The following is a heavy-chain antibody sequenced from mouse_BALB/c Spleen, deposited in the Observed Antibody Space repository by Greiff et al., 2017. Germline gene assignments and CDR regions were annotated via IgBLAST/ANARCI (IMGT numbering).Heavy chain of an antibody. CDR2: IDPANGNT. V-gene: IGHV14-3*02. J-gene: IGHJ3*01. CDR3: ALWKGAD. D-gene: IGHD1-1*02. CDR1: GFNIKDTY. Sequence: EVKLMESGAELVKPGASVKLSCTASGFNIKDTYMHWVKQRPEQGLEWIGRIDPANGNTKYDPKFQGKATITADTSSNTAYLQLSSLTSEDTAVYYCALWKGADWGQGTLVTVSA.